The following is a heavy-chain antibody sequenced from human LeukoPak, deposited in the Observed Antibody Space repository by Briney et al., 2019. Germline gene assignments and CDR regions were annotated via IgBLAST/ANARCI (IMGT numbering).Heavy chain of an antibody. CDR1: GYTFTFQY. D-gene: IGHD3-22*01. J-gene: IGHJ5*02. V-gene: IGHV1-2*02. Sequence: ASVKVSCKASGYTFTFQYIHWLRQAPGQGLEWVGWLNPNNGGTNYAQSFQGRVTMTRDTSTSTAYMELSRLRSDDTAVYYCARGWGHDSRGVNYFDPWGQGTLVTVSS. CDR2: LNPNNGGT. CDR3: ARGWGHDSRGVNYFDP.